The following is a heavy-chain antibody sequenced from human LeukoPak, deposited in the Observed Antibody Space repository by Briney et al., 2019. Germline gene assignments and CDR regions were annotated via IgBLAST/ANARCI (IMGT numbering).Heavy chain of an antibody. Sequence: NPSETLSLTCTVSGGSISSYYWSWIRQPPGKGLEWIGYIYYSGSTNYNPSLKSRVTISVDTSKNQFSLKLSSVTAADTAVYYCARARANAIMYYFDYWGQGTLVTVSS. CDR1: GGSISSYY. J-gene: IGHJ4*02. CDR2: IYYSGST. CDR3: ARARANAIMYYFDY. D-gene: IGHD3-16*01. V-gene: IGHV4-59*01.